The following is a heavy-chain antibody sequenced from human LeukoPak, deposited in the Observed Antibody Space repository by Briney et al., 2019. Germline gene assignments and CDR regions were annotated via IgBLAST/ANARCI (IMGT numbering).Heavy chain of an antibody. CDR2: IYISGSGST. Sequence: SETLSLTCTVSGDSISSFYWSWIRQPAGKGLEWIGRIYISGSGSTNYNPSLKSRVTMSVDTSKNQFSLKLSSVTAADTAVYYCARDKRVAVAGTYIYYYYMDVWGNGTTVTISS. V-gene: IGHV4-4*07. J-gene: IGHJ6*03. D-gene: IGHD6-19*01. CDR1: GDSISSFY. CDR3: ARDKRVAVAGTYIYYYYMDV.